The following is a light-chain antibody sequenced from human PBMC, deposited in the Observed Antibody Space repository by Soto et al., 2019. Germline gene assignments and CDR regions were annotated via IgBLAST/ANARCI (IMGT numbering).Light chain of an antibody. J-gene: IGLJ1*01. CDR1: SSDIGAYKY. Sequence: QPVLTQPPSASGSPGQSVTISCTGTSSDIGAYKYVSWYQQHPGKAPKLIIYEVSKRPSGVPDRFSGSKSGNTASLTVSGLQAEDEADYYCSSYAGNNIYVFGTGTKLTVL. CDR2: EVS. V-gene: IGLV2-8*01. CDR3: SSYAGNNIYV.